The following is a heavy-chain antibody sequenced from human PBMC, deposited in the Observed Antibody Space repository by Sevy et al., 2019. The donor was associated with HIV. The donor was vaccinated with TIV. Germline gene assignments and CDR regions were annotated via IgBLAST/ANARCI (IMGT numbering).Heavy chain of an antibody. CDR2: ISGSDNTI. CDR1: GFTFSDYY. Sequence: GGSLRLSCAASGFTFSDYYMIWIRQAPGNGLEWLSYISGSDNTIYYADSVKGRFTISRDNAKNSLYLQMNSLRVEDTAVYYCARDHVKDGDLGDYYYYAMDVWGQRTTVTVSS. J-gene: IGHJ6*02. D-gene: IGHD4-17*01. V-gene: IGHV3-11*01. CDR3: ARDHVKDGDLGDYYYYAMDV.